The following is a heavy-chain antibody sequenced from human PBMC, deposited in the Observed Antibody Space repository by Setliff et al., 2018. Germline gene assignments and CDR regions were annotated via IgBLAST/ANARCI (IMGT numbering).Heavy chain of an antibody. J-gene: IGHJ4*02. CDR2: IRYDGTTE. CDR3: MNWEYDNFWRGHSGYFDY. Sequence: PGGSLRLSCAASGFSFGGHDMHWVRQAPGKGPEWVAFIRYDGTTESYADSVRGRFTISRDNSKNTLYVQMNTLGPEDTAVYYCMNWEYDNFWRGHSGYFDYWGQGALVTVSS. CDR1: GFSFGGHD. D-gene: IGHD3-3*01. V-gene: IGHV3-30*02.